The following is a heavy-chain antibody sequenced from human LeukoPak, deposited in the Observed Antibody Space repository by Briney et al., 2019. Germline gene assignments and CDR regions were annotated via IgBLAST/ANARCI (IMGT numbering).Heavy chain of an antibody. CDR2: TNWNGGST. Sequence: GGSVSLSCAASGFTFIRYGMHGVGQPPGRGRDWVSGTNWNGGSTGYADSVKGRFTIFRDNAKNSLYLQMNSLRAEDTAFYYCARGATGTTFDYWGQGTLVTVSS. V-gene: IGHV3-20*04. CDR1: GFTFIRYG. J-gene: IGHJ4*02. D-gene: IGHD1-1*01. CDR3: ARGATGTTFDY.